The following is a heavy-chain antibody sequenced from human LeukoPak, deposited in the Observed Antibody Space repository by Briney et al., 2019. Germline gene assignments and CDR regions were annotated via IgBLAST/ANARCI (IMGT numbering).Heavy chain of an antibody. CDR2: ISYDGSNK. CDR3: ASLGTSPLTWFDP. J-gene: IGHJ5*02. V-gene: IGHV3-30-3*01. CDR1: GFTFSSYA. D-gene: IGHD4-23*01. Sequence: GGSLRLSCAASGFTFSSYAMHWVRQAPGKGLEWVAVISYDGSNKYYADSVKGRFTISRDNSKNTLYLQMNSLRAEDTAVYYCASLGTSPLTWFDPWGQGTLVTVSS.